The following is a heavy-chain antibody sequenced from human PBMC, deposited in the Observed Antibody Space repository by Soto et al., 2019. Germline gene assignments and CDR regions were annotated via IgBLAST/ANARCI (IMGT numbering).Heavy chain of an antibody. V-gene: IGHV3-23*01. CDR1: GTTFSSYS. Sequence: PGGSLRLSCAPAGTTFSSYSMSCVRQPPGKVLEWVSGFRGSAAKTYYADSVKGRFTSSRDNSKNTLYLQMSSLRAEDTALYYCAKDGGSGSYGVLKFLDYWGQGTLVTVSS. CDR3: AKDGGSGSYGVLKFLDY. CDR2: FRGSAAKT. D-gene: IGHD1-26*01. J-gene: IGHJ4*02.